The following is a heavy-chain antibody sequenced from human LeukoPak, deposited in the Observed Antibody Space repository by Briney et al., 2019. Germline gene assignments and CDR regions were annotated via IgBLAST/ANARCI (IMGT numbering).Heavy chain of an antibody. V-gene: IGHV4-30-2*06. D-gene: IGHD2-21*02. CDR3: ARGLLSYDYFDY. Sequence: PSETLSLTCAVSGGSISSGGYSWSWIWQSPGKGLEWIGYIYHSGSTYYNPSLKSRVTISVDRSKNQFSLKLSSVTAADTAVYYCARGLLSYDYFDYWGQGTLVTVSS. CDR1: GGSISSGGYS. CDR2: IYHSGST. J-gene: IGHJ4*02.